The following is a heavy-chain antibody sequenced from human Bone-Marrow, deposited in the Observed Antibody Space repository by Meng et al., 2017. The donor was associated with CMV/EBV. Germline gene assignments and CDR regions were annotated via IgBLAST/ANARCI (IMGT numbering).Heavy chain of an antibody. Sequence: YGGSFSGYYWSWIPQSPGKWLEWIGEINYNGSTNYNPSLQSRVTISVDTSKNQFSLKLSSVTAADTAVYYCARGTRTYRTANYYFDYWGQGTLVTVSS. CDR3: ARGTRTYRTANYYFDY. CDR2: INYNGST. J-gene: IGHJ4*02. CDR1: GGSFSGYY. D-gene: IGHD2-21*02. V-gene: IGHV4-34*01.